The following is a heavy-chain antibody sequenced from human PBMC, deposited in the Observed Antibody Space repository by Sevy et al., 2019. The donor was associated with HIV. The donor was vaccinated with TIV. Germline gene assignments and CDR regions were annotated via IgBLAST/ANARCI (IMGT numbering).Heavy chain of an antibody. Sequence: GSLRLSCAASGFTFSSYSMNWVRQAPGKGLEWVSSISSSSSYIYYADSVKGRFTISRDNAKNSLYLKMNSLRAEDTVVYYCARGLYQLLCAGGDYYGMDFWGQGTTVTVSS. CDR3: ARGLYQLLCAGGDYYGMDF. CDR1: GFTFSSYS. J-gene: IGHJ6*02. D-gene: IGHD2-2*01. V-gene: IGHV3-21*01. CDR2: ISSSSSYI.